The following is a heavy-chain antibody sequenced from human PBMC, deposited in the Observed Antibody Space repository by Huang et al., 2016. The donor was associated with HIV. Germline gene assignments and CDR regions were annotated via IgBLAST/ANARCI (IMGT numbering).Heavy chain of an antibody. V-gene: IGHV3-30*02. CDR2: IRFDGGNK. CDR1: GFSFSHYG. J-gene: IGHJ4*02. Sequence: QEQLVESGGGVVQPGGSLRLSCATSGFSFSHYGMHWVRQVPGKGLDWVAFIRFDGGNKHYADSAKGRFTISRDNSKKMLFLEMNSLRGDDTAFYYCATDLGGYSFDYWGQGALVSVSS. CDR3: ATDLGGYSFDY. D-gene: IGHD2-21*02.